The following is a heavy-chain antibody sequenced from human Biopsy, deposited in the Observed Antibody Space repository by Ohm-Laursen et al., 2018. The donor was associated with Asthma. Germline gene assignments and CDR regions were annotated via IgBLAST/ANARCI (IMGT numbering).Heavy chain of an antibody. CDR3: ARDAGSAWSSGLDAFDF. Sequence: TLSLTCTVSGVSIRSYYWTWIRQPPGKGLEWIGNIHYSGSTYSNPSLKSRVTISVDTSKKQISLRLSSVIAADTAVYFCARDAGSAWSSGLDAFDFWGHGTMVTVSS. CDR1: GVSIRSYY. V-gene: IGHV4-59*01. J-gene: IGHJ3*01. D-gene: IGHD6-19*01. CDR2: IHYSGST.